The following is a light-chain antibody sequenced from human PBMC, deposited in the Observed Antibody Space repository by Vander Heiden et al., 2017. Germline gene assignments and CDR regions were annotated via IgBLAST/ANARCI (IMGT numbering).Light chain of an antibody. V-gene: IGKV4-1*01. CDR3: QQYYSTRT. CDR1: QSVLYSSNNKNY. CDR2: WAS. Sequence: DIVMTQSPDSLAVSLGERATINCKSSQSVLYSSNNKNYLAWYQQKPGQHPKLLIYWASTRESGVPDRFSGSGSGTDFTLTISSLQAEDVAVYYCQQYYSTRTFGQGTKVEIK. J-gene: IGKJ1*01.